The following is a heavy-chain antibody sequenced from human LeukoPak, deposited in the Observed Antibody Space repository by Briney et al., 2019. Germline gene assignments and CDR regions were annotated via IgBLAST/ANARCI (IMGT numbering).Heavy chain of an antibody. Sequence: SVKVSCKASGYTFTSYYMHWVRQAPGQGLEWVGGIIPIFGTANYAQKFQGRVTITADESTSTAYMELRSLRSDDTGVYYCARDRGGYSYGYALFDYWGQGTLVTVSS. CDR3: ARDRGGYSYGYALFDY. CDR2: IIPIFGTA. V-gene: IGHV1-69*13. CDR1: GYTFTSYY. J-gene: IGHJ4*02. D-gene: IGHD5-18*01.